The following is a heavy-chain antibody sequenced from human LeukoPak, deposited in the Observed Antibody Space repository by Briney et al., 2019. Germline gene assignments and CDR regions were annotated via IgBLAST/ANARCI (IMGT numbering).Heavy chain of an antibody. CDR1: GFTFSSYE. CDR3: ARVVEELLSPYYFDY. D-gene: IGHD1-26*01. J-gene: IGHJ4*02. CDR2: ISSSGSTI. Sequence: GGSLRLSCAASGFTFSSYEMNWVRQAPGKGLEWVSYISSSGSTIYYADSVKGRFTISRDNAKNSLYLQMNSLRAEDTAVYYCARVVEELLSPYYFDYWGQGTLVTVSS. V-gene: IGHV3-48*03.